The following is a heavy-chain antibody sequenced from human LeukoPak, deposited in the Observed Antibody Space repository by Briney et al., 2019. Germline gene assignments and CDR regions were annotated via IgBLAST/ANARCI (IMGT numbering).Heavy chain of an antibody. CDR1: GYTFTGYY. V-gene: IGHV1-2*04. CDR3: ARSRDGYNYDFDY. J-gene: IGHJ4*02. CDR2: INPNSGGT. Sequence: ASVKVSRKASGYTFTGYYMHWVRQAPGQGLEWMGWINPNSGGTNYAQKFQGWVTMTRDTSISTAYMELSRLRSDDTAVYYCARSRDGYNYDFDYWGQGTLVTVSS. D-gene: IGHD5-24*01.